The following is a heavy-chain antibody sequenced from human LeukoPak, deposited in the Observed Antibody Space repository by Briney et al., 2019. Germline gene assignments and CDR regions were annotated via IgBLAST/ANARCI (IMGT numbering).Heavy chain of an antibody. J-gene: IGHJ4*02. Sequence: GGSLRLSCAASGFSLSGNAMRWVRQAPGRGLEWVSGVGGDERKHYADSVRGRFTISRDNSMNTVYLQMDSLRVEDTAVYYCAKDLSWWAAADYWGQGALVTVSS. CDR3: AKDLSWWAAADY. V-gene: IGHV3-23*01. D-gene: IGHD2-15*01. CDR1: GFSLSGNA. CDR2: VGGDERK.